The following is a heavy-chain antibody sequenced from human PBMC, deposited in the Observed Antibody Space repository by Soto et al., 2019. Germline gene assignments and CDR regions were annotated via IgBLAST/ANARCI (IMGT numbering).Heavy chain of an antibody. CDR3: ARDNIVGATTFDY. CDR2: ISAYNGNT. D-gene: IGHD1-26*01. V-gene: IGHV1-18*01. CDR1: RLTFTSYG. Sequence: APVTASCQASRLTFTSYGLGWVRQAPGQGLEWMGWISAYNGNTNYAQKLQGRVTMTTDTSTSTAYMELRSLRSDDTAVYYCARDNIVGATTFDYWGQGTLVTVSS. J-gene: IGHJ4*02.